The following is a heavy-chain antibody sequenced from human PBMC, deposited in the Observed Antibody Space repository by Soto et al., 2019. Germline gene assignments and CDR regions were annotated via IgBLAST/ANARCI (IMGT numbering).Heavy chain of an antibody. D-gene: IGHD3-16*02. J-gene: IGHJ4*02. CDR3: ARGGSGYDYVWGSYRYRYFDY. V-gene: IGHV4-34*01. CDR2: INHSGST. CDR1: GGSFSGYY. Sequence: QVQLQQWGAGLLKPSETLSLTCAVYGGSFSGYYWSWIRQPPGKGLEWIGEINHSGSTNYNPSLKSRVTISGDTSKSQFSLKLSSVTAADTAVYYCARGGSGYDYVWGSYRYRYFDYWGQGTLVTVSS.